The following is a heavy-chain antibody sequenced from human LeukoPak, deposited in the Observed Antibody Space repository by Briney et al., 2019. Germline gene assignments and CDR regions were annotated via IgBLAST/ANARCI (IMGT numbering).Heavy chain of an antibody. D-gene: IGHD3-22*01. Sequence: PGGSLRLSCAASGFTFSSYGMHWVRQAPGKGLEWVAVIWYDGSNKYYADSVKGRFTISRDNSKNTLYLQMNSLRAEDTAVYYCARDYYYDSSGYFWFDPWGQGTLVTVSS. CDR1: GFTFSSYG. CDR3: ARDYYYDSSGYFWFDP. J-gene: IGHJ5*02. CDR2: IWYDGSNK. V-gene: IGHV3-33*01.